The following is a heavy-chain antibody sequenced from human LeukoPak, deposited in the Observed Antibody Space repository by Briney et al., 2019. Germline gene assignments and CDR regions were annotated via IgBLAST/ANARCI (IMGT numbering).Heavy chain of an antibody. Sequence: PSETLSLTCTVSGGSISSGGYYWSWIRQHPGTGLEWIGYIYYSGSTYYNPSLKSRVTISVDTSKNQFSLKLSSVTAADTAVYYXXXXXXYYDSSGYDAFDIWGQGTMVTVSS. V-gene: IGHV4-31*03. CDR1: GGSISSGGYY. D-gene: IGHD3-22*01. CDR2: IYYSGST. CDR3: XXXXXYYDSSGYDAFDI. J-gene: IGHJ3*02.